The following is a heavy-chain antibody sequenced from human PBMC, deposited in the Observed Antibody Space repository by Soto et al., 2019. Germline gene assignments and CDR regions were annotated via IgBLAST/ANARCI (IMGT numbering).Heavy chain of an antibody. CDR1: GFTFDDYA. CDR2: ISWNSGSI. V-gene: IGHV3-9*01. J-gene: IGHJ4*02. CDR3: AKGVYYDFWSGYYPTGYFDY. D-gene: IGHD3-3*01. Sequence: GGSLRLSCAASGFTFDDYAMHWVRQAPGKGLEWVSGISWNSGSIGYADSVKGRFTISRDNAKNSLYLQMNSLRAEDTALYYCAKGVYYDFWSGYYPTGYFDYWGQGTLVTVSS.